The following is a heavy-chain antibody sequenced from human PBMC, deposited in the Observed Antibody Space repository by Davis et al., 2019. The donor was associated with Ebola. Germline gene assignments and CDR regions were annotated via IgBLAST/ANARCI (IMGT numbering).Heavy chain of an antibody. CDR2: ISSSSSTI. J-gene: IGHJ1*01. CDR1: GFTFSSYS. V-gene: IGHV3-48*02. D-gene: IGHD3-22*01. Sequence: GESLKISCAASGFTFSSYSMNWVRQAPGKGLEWVSYISSSSSTIYYADSVKGRFTISRDNAKNSLYLQMNSLRDEDTAVYYCARDSTGYYYDSSGYYTSPEYFQHWGQGTLVTVSS. CDR3: ARDSTGYYYDSSGYYTSPEYFQH.